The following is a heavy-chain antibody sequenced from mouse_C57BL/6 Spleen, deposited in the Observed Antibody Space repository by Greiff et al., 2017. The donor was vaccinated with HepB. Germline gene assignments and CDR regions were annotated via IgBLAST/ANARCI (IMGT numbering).Heavy chain of an antibody. J-gene: IGHJ4*01. CDR2: INPSSGYT. D-gene: IGHD3-2*02. Sequence: QVQLQQSGAELARPGASVKMSCKASGYTFTSYTMHWVKQRPGQGLEWIGYINPSSGYTKYNQKFKDKATLTADKSSSTAYMQLSSLTSEDSAVYYCARGEGGQLRLQAMDYWGQGTSVTVSS. V-gene: IGHV1-4*01. CDR1: GYTFTSYT. CDR3: ARGEGGQLRLQAMDY.